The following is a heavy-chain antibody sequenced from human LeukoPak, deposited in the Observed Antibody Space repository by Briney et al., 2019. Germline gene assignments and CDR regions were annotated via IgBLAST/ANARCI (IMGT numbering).Heavy chain of an antibody. CDR3: ARDNVGALDY. J-gene: IGHJ4*01. D-gene: IGHD1-26*01. CDR2: MKQDGSAR. V-gene: IGHV3-7*01. CDR1: GFTFSTYW. Sequence: PGGSLRLSCVASGFTFSTYWMAWVRQAPAKGMEWVANMKQDGSARHYADSVKGRFSISRDNSKNSVYLQMDSLRAEDTALYYCARDNVGALDYWGHGTLVTVSS.